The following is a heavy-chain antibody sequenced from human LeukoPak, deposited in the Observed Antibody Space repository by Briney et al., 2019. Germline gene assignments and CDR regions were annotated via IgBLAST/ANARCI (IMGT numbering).Heavy chain of an antibody. D-gene: IGHD3-16*02. CDR1: GASISNYY. CDR2: MLYSGST. J-gene: IGHJ4*02. Sequence: PSETLYLTCTVSGASISNYYWSWIRQSPGKGLEWTGYMLYSGSTNQNPSLRSRVTISVDTSKNQVSLKLSSVTAADTAVYYCARSDIWGSYRFLDYWGQGALVTVSS. CDR3: ARSDIWGSYRFLDY. V-gene: IGHV4-59*08.